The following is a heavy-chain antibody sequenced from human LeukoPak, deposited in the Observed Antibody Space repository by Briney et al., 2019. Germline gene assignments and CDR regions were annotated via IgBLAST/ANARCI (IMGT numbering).Heavy chain of an antibody. CDR1: GFTVSSYW. J-gene: IGHJ4*02. V-gene: IGHV3-74*01. CDR3: ARDPDDYGVLDPFDY. Sequence: GGSLRLSCAASGFTVSSYWMHWVRQAPGKGLVWVSRINSDGSSTSYADSVKGRFTISRDNAKNTLYLQMNSLRAEDTAVYYCARDPDDYGVLDPFDYWGQGTLVTVSS. D-gene: IGHD4-17*01. CDR2: INSDGSST.